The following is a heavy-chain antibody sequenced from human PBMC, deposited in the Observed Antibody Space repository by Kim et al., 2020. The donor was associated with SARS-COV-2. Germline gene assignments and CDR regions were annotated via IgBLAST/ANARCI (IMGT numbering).Heavy chain of an antibody. Sequence: SFAVSVKRSFTITRDNSKNTLYLQMSSLRAEDTAVYYCVKVPLPGATLDYWGQGTLVTVSS. V-gene: IGHV3-64D*06. D-gene: IGHD1-26*01. J-gene: IGHJ4*02. CDR3: VKVPLPGATLDY.